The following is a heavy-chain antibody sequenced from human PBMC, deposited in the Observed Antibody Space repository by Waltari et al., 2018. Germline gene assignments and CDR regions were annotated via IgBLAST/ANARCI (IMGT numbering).Heavy chain of an antibody. D-gene: IGHD2-2*01. Sequence: QVQLQESGPGLVKPSQTLSLTCTVSGGSISSGDYYWSWMRQPPGKGLEWIGYIYYSGSTYYNPSLKSRVTISVDTSKNQFSLKLSSVTAADTAVYYCARVSGYCSSTSCYPNYFDYWGQGTLVTVSS. CDR1: GGSISSGDYY. CDR2: IYYSGST. J-gene: IGHJ4*02. CDR3: ARVSGYCSSTSCYPNYFDY. V-gene: IGHV4-30-4*08.